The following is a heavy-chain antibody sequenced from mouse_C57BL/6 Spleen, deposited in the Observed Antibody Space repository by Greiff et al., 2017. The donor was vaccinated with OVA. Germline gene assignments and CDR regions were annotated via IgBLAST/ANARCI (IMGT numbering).Heavy chain of an antibody. V-gene: IGHV7-3*01. CDR3: ARRNYYYGSSWYFDV. Sequence: EVKLVESGGGLVQPGGSLSLSCAASGFTFTDYYMSWVRQPPGKALEWLGFIRNKANGYTTEYSASVKGRFTISRDNSQSILYLQMNALRAEDSATYYCARRNYYYGSSWYFDVWGTGTTVTVSS. J-gene: IGHJ1*03. CDR2: IRNKANGYTT. D-gene: IGHD1-1*01. CDR1: GFTFTDYY.